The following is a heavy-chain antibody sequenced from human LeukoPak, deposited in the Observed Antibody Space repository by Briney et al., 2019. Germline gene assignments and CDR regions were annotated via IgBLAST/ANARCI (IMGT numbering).Heavy chain of an antibody. J-gene: IGHJ2*01. D-gene: IGHD1-7*01. CDR1: GGSISSYY. CDR3: AKDDGTTAFWYFDL. V-gene: IGHV4-59*01. Sequence: PSETLSLTCTVSGGSISSYYWSWIRQPPGKGLEWIGYIYYSGSTNYNPSLKSRVTISVDTSKNQFSLKLSSVTAADTALYYCAKDDGTTAFWYFDLWGRGTLVIVSS. CDR2: IYYSGST.